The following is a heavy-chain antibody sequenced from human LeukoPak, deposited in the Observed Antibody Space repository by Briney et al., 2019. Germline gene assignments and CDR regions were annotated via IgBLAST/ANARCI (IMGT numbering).Heavy chain of an antibody. V-gene: IGHV3-23*01. CDR2: VSTNGDVT. CDR1: GLTFNSHS. D-gene: IGHD3-10*01. J-gene: IGHJ4*02. Sequence: GGSLRLSCVASGLTFNSHSMSWVRQAPGMGLEWVSVVSTNGDVTFYADSVKGRFAISRDNSKNTLFLQMNSLRAEDTAVYYCAKLSLSGRSQSADYWGQGTLVTVSS. CDR3: AKLSLSGRSQSADY.